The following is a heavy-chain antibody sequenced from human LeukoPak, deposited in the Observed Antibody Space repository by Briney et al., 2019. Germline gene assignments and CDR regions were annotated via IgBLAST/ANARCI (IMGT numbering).Heavy chain of an antibody. CDR1: GGSISSGSYY. Sequence: SETLSLTCTVSGGSISSGSYYWSWIRQPAGTGLEWIGRIYTSGSTNYNPSLKSRVTISVDTSKNQFSLKLSSVTAADTAVYYCARAGSQDYYYYYMDVWGKGTTVTVSS. CDR3: ARAGSQDYYYYYMDV. V-gene: IGHV4-61*02. CDR2: IYTSGST. J-gene: IGHJ6*03. D-gene: IGHD6-13*01.